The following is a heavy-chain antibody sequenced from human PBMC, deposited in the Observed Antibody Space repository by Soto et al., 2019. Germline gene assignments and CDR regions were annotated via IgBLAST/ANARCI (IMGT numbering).Heavy chain of an antibody. CDR1: GGTFSSYA. D-gene: IGHD4-17*01. CDR3: AREVGYGDQRGGT. V-gene: IGHV1-69*12. J-gene: IGHJ5*02. CDR2: IIPIFGTA. Sequence: QVQLVQSAAEVKKPGSSVKVSCKASGGTFSSYAISWVRQSPGQGLEWMGGIIPIFGTANYAQKFQGRVTITADESTSTDYMEMSSLRSEDTAVYYCAREVGYGDQRGGTWGQGTLVTVSS.